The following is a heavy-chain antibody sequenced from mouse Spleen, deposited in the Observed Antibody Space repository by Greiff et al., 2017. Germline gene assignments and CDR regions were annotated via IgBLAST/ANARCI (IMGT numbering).Heavy chain of an antibody. Sequence: VQLQQSGAELVRPGASVTLSCKASGYTFTDYEMHWVKQTPVHGLEWIGAIDPETGGTAYNQKFKGKAILTADKSSSTAYMELRSLTSEDSAVYYCTRWTDSSEAMDYWGQGTSVTVSS. J-gene: IGHJ4*01. V-gene: IGHV1-15*01. D-gene: IGHD3-2*02. CDR2: IDPETGGT. CDR3: TRWTDSSEAMDY. CDR1: GYTFTDYE.